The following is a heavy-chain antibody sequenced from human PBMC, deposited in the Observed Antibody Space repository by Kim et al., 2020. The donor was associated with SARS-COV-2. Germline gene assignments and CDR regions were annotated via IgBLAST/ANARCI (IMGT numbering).Heavy chain of an antibody. V-gene: IGHV1-18*01. Sequence: ASVKVSCKASGYTFTSYGISWVRQAPGQGLEWMGWISAYNGNTNYAQKLQGRVTMTTDTSTSTAYMELRSLRSDDTAVYYCARDSGSYYSGGGYYYYGMDVWGQGTTVTVSS. CDR2: ISAYNGNT. D-gene: IGHD1-26*01. J-gene: IGHJ6*02. CDR1: GYTFTSYG. CDR3: ARDSGSYYSGGGYYYYGMDV.